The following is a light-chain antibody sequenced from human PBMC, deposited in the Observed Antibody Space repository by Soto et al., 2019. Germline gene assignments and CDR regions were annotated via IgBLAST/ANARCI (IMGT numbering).Light chain of an antibody. V-gene: IGKV1-5*01. Sequence: DIQMTQSPSTLSASVGHRLTITCRASQSISRWLAWYRQKPGKAPEVVIYDVSTLAFGVPSRISVSGSGTEFTLTIRSLKNDDFATYYCQQYSSYTITFGGGTKVDIK. CDR2: DVS. CDR1: QSISRW. CDR3: QQYSSYTIT. J-gene: IGKJ4*01.